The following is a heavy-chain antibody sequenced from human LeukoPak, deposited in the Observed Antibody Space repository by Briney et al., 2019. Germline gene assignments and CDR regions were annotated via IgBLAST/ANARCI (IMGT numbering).Heavy chain of an antibody. CDR2: IGSSGRTI. Sequence: GGSLRLSCAASGFAFSDYEMNWVRQAPGKGLEWVSNIGSSGRTIFYADSVKGRFTISRDNAKNSLYLQMNSLRVEDTAIYYCAGRRDYWGQGTLVTVSS. J-gene: IGHJ4*02. CDR3: AGRRDY. CDR1: GFAFSDYE. V-gene: IGHV3-48*03.